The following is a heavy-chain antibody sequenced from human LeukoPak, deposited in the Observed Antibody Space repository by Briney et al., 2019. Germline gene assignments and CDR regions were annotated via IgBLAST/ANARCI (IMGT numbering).Heavy chain of an antibody. J-gene: IGHJ4*02. Sequence: PGGSLRLSCAASGFTFSSFSMHWVRQAPGKGLVWVSRINSVGSSTSYADSVKGRFTISRDNAKNTLYLQMNSLRAEDTAVYYCARERTSGWDAFDFWGQGTLVTVSS. D-gene: IGHD6-19*01. V-gene: IGHV3-74*01. CDR1: GFTFSSFS. CDR2: INSVGSST. CDR3: ARERTSGWDAFDF.